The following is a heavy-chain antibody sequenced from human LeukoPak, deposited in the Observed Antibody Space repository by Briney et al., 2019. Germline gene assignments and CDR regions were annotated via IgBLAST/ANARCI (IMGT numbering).Heavy chain of an antibody. CDR2: ISGSGGTT. D-gene: IGHD3-10*01. CDR1: GFTFSSYG. CDR3: AKDQRATRITMVRGVIIHNWFDP. J-gene: IGHJ5*02. V-gene: IGHV3-23*01. Sequence: GGSLRLSCAASGFTFSSYGMSWVRQAAGKGLEWVSAISGSGGTTYYADSVKGRFTISRDNSKNTLYLQMNSLRAEDTAVYYCAKDQRATRITMVRGVIIHNWFDPWGQGTLVTVSS.